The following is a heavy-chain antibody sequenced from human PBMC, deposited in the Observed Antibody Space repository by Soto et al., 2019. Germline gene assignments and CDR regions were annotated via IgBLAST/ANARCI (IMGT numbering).Heavy chain of an antibody. V-gene: IGHV4-30-2*01. CDR2: IYHSGST. Sequence: SETLSLTCSVSGGSISSGGHYWGWIRQPPGKGLEWIGYIYHSGSTYYNPSLKSRVTISVDTSKNQFSLKLSSVTAADTAVYYCARRSNSIGYYYYFDYWGQGTLVTVSS. CDR1: GGSISSGGHY. CDR3: ARRSNSIGYYYYFDY. J-gene: IGHJ4*02. D-gene: IGHD3-22*01.